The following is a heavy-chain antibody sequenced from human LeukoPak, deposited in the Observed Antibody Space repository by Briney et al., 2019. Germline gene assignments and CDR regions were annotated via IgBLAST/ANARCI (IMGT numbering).Heavy chain of an antibody. Sequence: SETLSLTCTVSGGSVSSSSYYWAWIRRPPGEGLEWIASIYYSGTTYYNPSLKSRVTMSVDTSKNQFSLNLSSLTAADTAVYYCARHTDTNKRSGFDPWGQGTLVTVSS. CDR3: ARHTDTNKRSGFDP. D-gene: IGHD1/OR15-1a*01. CDR1: GGSVSSSSYY. V-gene: IGHV4-39*01. CDR2: IYYSGTT. J-gene: IGHJ5*02.